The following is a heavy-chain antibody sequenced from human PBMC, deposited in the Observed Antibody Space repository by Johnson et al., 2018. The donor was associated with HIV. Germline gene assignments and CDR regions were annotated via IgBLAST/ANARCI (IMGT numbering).Heavy chain of an antibody. CDR2: ISYDGSNK. CDR3: ARDFNPQWPVSGAAFDV. Sequence: QVQVVESGGGVVQPGRSLRLSCAASGFTFSSYAMHWVRQAPGKGLEWVAVISYDGSNKYYADSVKGRFTISRDNSKNTLYLQMNSLRAEDTAVYYCARDFNPQWPVSGAAFDVWGRGTMVTVSS. V-gene: IGHV3-30-3*01. CDR1: GFTFSSYA. D-gene: IGHD6-19*01. J-gene: IGHJ3*01.